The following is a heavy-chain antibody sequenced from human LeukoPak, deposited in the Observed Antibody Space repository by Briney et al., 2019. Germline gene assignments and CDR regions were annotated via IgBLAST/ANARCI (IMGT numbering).Heavy chain of an antibody. CDR3: AKDCHYYGSGSYSGWFDP. J-gene: IGHJ5*02. V-gene: IGHV3-23*01. D-gene: IGHD3-10*01. CDR2: ISGSGGST. CDR1: GFAFSTFA. Sequence: PGRSLRLSCAASGFAFSTFAMHWVRQAPGKGLEWVSAISGSGGSTYYADSVKGRFTISRDNSKNTLYLQMNSLRAEDTAVYYCAKDCHYYGSGSYSGWFDPWGQGTLVTVSS.